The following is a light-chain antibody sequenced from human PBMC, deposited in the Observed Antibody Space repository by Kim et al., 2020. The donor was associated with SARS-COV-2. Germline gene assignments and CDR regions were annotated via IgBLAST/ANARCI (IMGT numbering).Light chain of an antibody. CDR3: LSYTSNSASM. CDR2: DVN. J-gene: IGLJ3*02. CDR1: SSDIGGYNF. V-gene: IGLV2-14*03. Sequence: GPSITISCTGTSSDIGGYNFVSWFQQHPDRAPKLMISDVNKRPSGVSNRFSGSKSGNTASLTISGLQAEDEADYYCLSYTSNSASMFGGGTQLTVL.